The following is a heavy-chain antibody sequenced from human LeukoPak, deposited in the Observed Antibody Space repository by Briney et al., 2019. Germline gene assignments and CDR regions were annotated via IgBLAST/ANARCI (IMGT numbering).Heavy chain of an antibody. V-gene: IGHV1-18*01. Sequence: ASVKVSCKASGYTFTSYGISWVRQAPGQGLEWMGWISAYNGNTNYAQKLQGRVTMTTDTSTSTAYMELSRLRSDDTAVYYCARSRYDCSSTSCYTYFQHWGQGTLVTVSS. D-gene: IGHD2-2*02. CDR2: ISAYNGNT. CDR3: ARSRYDCSSTSCYTYFQH. CDR1: GYTFTSYG. J-gene: IGHJ1*01.